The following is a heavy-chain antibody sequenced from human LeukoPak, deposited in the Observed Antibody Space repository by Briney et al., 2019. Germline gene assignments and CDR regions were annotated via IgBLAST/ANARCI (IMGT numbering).Heavy chain of an antibody. D-gene: IGHD1-26*01. J-gene: IGHJ3*02. CDR1: GFSVSSSY. CDR2: IYSGGTT. Sequence: PGGSLRLSCAASGFSVSSSYMSWVRQAPGKGLEWVSVIYSGGTTYYADSVESRFTISRDNSKNTLDLQMNSLRAEDTAVYYCARVIRHSGSYYGAFDIWGQGTMVTVSS. CDR3: ARVIRHSGSYYGAFDI. V-gene: IGHV3-53*01.